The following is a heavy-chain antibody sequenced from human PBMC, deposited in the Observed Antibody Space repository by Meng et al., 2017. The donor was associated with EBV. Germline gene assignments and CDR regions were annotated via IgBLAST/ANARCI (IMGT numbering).Heavy chain of an antibody. CDR1: GYTFTGYG. CDR3: ARGLDYFDY. J-gene: IGHJ4*02. CDR2: ISAYNGNT. V-gene: IGHV1-18*01. Sequence: QVMQSQAGPGLNNPGASVNVASKASGYTFTGYGIIWVRQAPGQGREWMGWISAYNGNTNYAQKLQGRVTMTTDTSTSTAYMELRSLRSDDTAVYYCARGLDYFDYWGQGTLVTVSS.